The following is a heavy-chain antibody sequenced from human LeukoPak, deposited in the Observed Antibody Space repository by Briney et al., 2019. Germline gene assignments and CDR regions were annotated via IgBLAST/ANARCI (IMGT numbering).Heavy chain of an antibody. J-gene: IGHJ6*03. Sequence: PGGSLRLSCAASGFTFSNYWMSWVRQAPGKGLEWVATIRQDGSQKYYVDSVKGRFTISRDNVKNSLYLQMNSLRAEDTALYYCARGHLPGGNSLYYYFYYMDVWGKGTTVTVSS. CDR3: ARGHLPGGNSLYYYFYYMDV. CDR1: GFTFSNYW. V-gene: IGHV3-7*03. CDR2: IRQDGSQK. D-gene: IGHD4-23*01.